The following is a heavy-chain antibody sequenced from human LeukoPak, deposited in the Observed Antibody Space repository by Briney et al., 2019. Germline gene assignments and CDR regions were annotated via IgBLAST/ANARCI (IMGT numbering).Heavy chain of an antibody. Sequence: PGGSLRLSCAASGFSFSSYGMYCVRQAPGKGLEWVASIGVVSDYVYYPDSLKGRFTIFRDNPKNSLYLQIDSLRDEDTAVYYCAKEIGRRYSVDVWGQGTTVVVSS. D-gene: IGHD2-21*01. CDR2: IGVVSDYV. CDR1: GFSFSSYG. V-gene: IGHV3-21*01. CDR3: AKEIGRRYSVDV. J-gene: IGHJ6*02.